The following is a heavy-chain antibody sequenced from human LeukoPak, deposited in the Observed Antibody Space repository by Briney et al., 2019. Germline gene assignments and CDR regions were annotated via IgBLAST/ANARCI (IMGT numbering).Heavy chain of an antibody. V-gene: IGHV1-8*01. CDR2: MNPNSGNT. Sequence: ASVNVSCKASGYTVISYDINWVRQATGQGLEWMGWMNPNSGNTGYAQKFQGRVTMTRNTSISTAYMELSSLRSEDTAVYYCARDFMVRGVITLDPWGQGTLVTVSS. J-gene: IGHJ5*02. D-gene: IGHD3-10*01. CDR3: ARDFMVRGVITLDP. CDR1: GYTVISYD.